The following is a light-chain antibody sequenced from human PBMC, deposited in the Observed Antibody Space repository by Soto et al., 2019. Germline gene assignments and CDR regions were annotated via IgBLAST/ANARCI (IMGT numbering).Light chain of an antibody. CDR1: QSISSY. Sequence: DIQRAQSPSSLSASVGDRVTIACRASQSISSYLNWYQQKPGKAPKLLIYAASSLQSGVPSRFSGSGSGTDFTLTITSLQPEDFATYYCQQLNSYPLTFGGGTKVDIK. J-gene: IGKJ4*01. CDR3: QQLNSYPLT. CDR2: AAS. V-gene: IGKV1-39*01.